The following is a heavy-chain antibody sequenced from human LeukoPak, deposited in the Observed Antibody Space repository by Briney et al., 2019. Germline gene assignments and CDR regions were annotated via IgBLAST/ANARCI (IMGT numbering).Heavy chain of an antibody. V-gene: IGHV4-31*03. D-gene: IGHD3-10*01. CDR1: GGSISSGGYY. J-gene: IGHJ4*02. CDR2: IYYSGST. Sequence: SQTLSLTCTVSGGSISSGGYYWSWIRQHPGKGLEWIGYIYYSGSTYYNPSLKSRVTISVDTSKNQFSLKLSSVTAADTAVYYCARVLLWFGELEPLHFDYWGQGTLVTVSS. CDR3: ARVLLWFGELEPLHFDY.